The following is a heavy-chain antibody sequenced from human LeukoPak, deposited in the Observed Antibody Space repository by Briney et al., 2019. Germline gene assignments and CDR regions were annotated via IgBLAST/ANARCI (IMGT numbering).Heavy chain of an antibody. CDR1: GGSFSGYY. D-gene: IGHD3-3*01. CDR2: IYYTGST. CDR3: TRSLGVVIHGGMDV. J-gene: IGHJ6*02. Sequence: KASETLSLTCAVYGGSFSGYYWSWIRQPPGKGLEWIGHIYYTGSTNYNPSLKSRVTISLDTSKNQFSPKLSSVTAADTALYYCTRSLGVVIHGGMDVWGQGTTVTVSS. V-gene: IGHV4-59*01.